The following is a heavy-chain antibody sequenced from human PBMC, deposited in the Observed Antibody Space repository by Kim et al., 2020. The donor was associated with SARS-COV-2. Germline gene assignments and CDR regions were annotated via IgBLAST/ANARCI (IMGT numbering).Heavy chain of an antibody. V-gene: IGHV5-51*01. CDR3: ARISRVDIVATISGLIDY. CDR2: IYPGYSDT. Sequence: GESLKISCKGSGYSFTSYWIGWVRQMPGKGLEWMGIIYPGYSDTRYSPSFQGQVTISADKSISTAYLQWSSLKASDTAMYYCARISRVDIVATISGLIDYWGQGTLVTVSS. CDR1: GYSFTSYW. D-gene: IGHD5-12*01. J-gene: IGHJ4*02.